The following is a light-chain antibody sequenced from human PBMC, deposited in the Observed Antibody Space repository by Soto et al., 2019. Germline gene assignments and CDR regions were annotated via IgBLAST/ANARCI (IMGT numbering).Light chain of an antibody. V-gene: IGKV4-1*01. CDR2: WAS. Sequence: DIVMTQSPDSLAVSLGERATINCKSSQSVLYSSNNKNYLALYQQKPGQPPKLLIYWASTRESGVPDRFSGSGAGTDFTLTFSSLQSEDGAVYYCQQYYSTPYTFGQGTKLEIK. CDR1: QSVLYSSNNKNY. J-gene: IGKJ2*01. CDR3: QQYYSTPYT.